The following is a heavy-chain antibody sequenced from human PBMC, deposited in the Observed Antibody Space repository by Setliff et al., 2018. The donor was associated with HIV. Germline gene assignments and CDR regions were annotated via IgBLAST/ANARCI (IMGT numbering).Heavy chain of an antibody. V-gene: IGHV4-31*03. CDR2: VYYTGTS. Sequence: SETLSLTCTVSGVSVSSGGYSWSWIRQHPGKGLEWIGYVYYTGTSYFNPSLKSRITISVDTSKNHFSLRLGFVTAADTAVYYCARGESTTWDLAEYFQHWGHGTLVTVSS. D-gene: IGHD2-2*01. CDR3: ARGESTTWDLAEYFQH. CDR1: GVSVSSGGYS. J-gene: IGHJ1*01.